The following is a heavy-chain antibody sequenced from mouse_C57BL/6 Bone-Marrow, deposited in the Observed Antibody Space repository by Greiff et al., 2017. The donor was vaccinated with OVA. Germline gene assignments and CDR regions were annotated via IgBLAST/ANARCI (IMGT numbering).Heavy chain of an antibody. J-gene: IGHJ3*01. CDR1: GYTFTDYY. D-gene: IGHD1-1*01. CDR3: ARSVITTVVATRTPFAY. Sequence: VQLQQSGPELVKPGASVKISCKASGYTFTDYYMNWVKQSHGKSLEWIGDINPNNGGTSYNQKFKGKATLTVDKSSSTAYMELRSLTSEDSAVYYCARSVITTVVATRTPFAYWGQGTLVTVSA. CDR2: INPNNGGT. V-gene: IGHV1-26*01.